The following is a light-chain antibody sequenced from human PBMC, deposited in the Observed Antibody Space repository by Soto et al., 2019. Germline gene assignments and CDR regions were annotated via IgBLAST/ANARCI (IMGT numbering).Light chain of an antibody. CDR2: GAS. CDR3: QQYSNWPPIT. Sequence: EIVMTQSPATLSVSPGERATLSCRSSQSFSSDLAWYHQKPGQAPRLLIYGASTRATGIPARFSGSGSGTEFTLTISSLQSEDFAVYYCQQYSNWPPITFGQGTRLEIK. J-gene: IGKJ5*01. V-gene: IGKV3-15*01. CDR1: QSFSSD.